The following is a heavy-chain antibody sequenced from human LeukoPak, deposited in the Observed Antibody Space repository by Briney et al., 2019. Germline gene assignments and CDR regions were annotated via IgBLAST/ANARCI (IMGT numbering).Heavy chain of an antibody. CDR2: INPNNGDA. CDR3: ARADPLGSGYPDYFFDY. CDR1: GYTFTGYY. V-gene: IGHV1-2*02. J-gene: IGHJ4*02. Sequence: ASVRVSCKTSGYTFTGYYLHWVRQAPGPRLERMGYINPNNGDAVYAQKFQGRFTMTRDTSIRTVYMELTSLTSDDTAVYYCARADPLGSGYPDYFFDYWGQGALVTVSS. D-gene: IGHD2-15*01.